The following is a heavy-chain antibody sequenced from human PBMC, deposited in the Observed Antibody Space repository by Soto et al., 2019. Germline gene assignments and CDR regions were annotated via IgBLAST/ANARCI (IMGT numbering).Heavy chain of an antibody. CDR1: GGSFTGYF. V-gene: IGHV4-34*01. CDR3: ARHTPSDYDFWSGYPYYYYGMDV. D-gene: IGHD3-3*01. CDR2: INDSGIT. Sequence: SETLSLTCSVSGGSFTGYFYSWIRQSPGRGLEWIGSINDSGITKYSPSLKSRVSMSVDTSKNQFSLKLSSLTAADTAVYYCARHTPSDYDFWSGYPYYYYGMDVWGQGTTVTVSS. J-gene: IGHJ6*02.